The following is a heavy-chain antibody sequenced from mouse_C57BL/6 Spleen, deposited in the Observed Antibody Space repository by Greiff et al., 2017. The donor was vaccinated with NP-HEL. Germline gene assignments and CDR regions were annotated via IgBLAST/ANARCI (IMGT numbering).Heavy chain of an antibody. CDR2: INYDGSST. D-gene: IGHD1-1*01. J-gene: IGHJ1*03. V-gene: IGHV5-16*01. Sequence: DVKLVESEGGLVQPGSSMKLSCTASGFTFSDYYMAWVRQVPEKGLEWVANINYDGSSTYYLDSLKSRFIISRDNAKNILYLQMSSLKSEDTATYYCARDFTTVVARGYFDVWGTGTTVTVSS. CDR1: GFTFSDYY. CDR3: ARDFTTVVARGYFDV.